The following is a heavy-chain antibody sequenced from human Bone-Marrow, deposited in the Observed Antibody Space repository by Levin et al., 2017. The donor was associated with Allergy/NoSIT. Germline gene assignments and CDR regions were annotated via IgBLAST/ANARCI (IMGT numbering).Heavy chain of an antibody. D-gene: IGHD7-27*01. CDR1: GFSLNNYD. Sequence: GGSLRLSCTASGFSLNNYDMNWVRQAPGKGLEWVSRVSASGSATYYADSVKGRFIISRDNSKSTVYFHMNSLRVEDTAIYYCAGNWDWGQGTLVTVSS. CDR2: VSASGSAT. V-gene: IGHV3-23*01. CDR3: AGNWD. J-gene: IGHJ4*02.